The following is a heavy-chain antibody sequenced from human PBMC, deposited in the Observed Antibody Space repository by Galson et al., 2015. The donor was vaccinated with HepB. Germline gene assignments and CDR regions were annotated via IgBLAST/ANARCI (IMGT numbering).Heavy chain of an antibody. CDR2: IWYDGSNK. CDR3: ARDGAAAPVLHY. Sequence: SLRLSCAASGFTFSSYGMHWVRQAPGKGLEWVAVIWYDGSNKYYADSVKGRFTISRDNSKNTLYLQMNSLRAEDTAVYYCARDGAAAPVLHYWGQGTLVTVSS. V-gene: IGHV3-33*01. J-gene: IGHJ4*02. CDR1: GFTFSSYG. D-gene: IGHD6-13*01.